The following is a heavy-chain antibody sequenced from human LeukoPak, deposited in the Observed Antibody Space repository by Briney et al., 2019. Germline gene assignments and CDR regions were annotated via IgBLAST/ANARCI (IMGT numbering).Heavy chain of an antibody. CDR2: ISSSGSTI. D-gene: IGHD5-18*01. J-gene: IGHJ4*02. CDR3: ARRSWIQLWHGYDY. CDR1: GFTFSSYE. Sequence: PGGSLRLTCAASGFTFSSYEMNWVRQAQGRGLEWVSYISSSGSTIYYADSVKGRFTISRDNAKNSLYLQMNSLRAEDTAVYYCARRSWIQLWHGYDYWGQGTLVTVSS. V-gene: IGHV3-48*03.